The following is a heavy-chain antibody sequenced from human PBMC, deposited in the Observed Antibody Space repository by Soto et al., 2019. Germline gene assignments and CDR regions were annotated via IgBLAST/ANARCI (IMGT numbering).Heavy chain of an antibody. D-gene: IGHD2-15*01. J-gene: IGHJ4*02. Sequence: QVQLQQWGAGLLKPSATLSLTCAVYGGSFSGYYWSWIRQPPGKGLEWIGEINHSGSTNYNPSLKSRVTISVDTSKNQFSLKLSSVTAADTAVYYCARGTPDIVVVVAATPRNFFDYWGQGTLVTVSS. CDR1: GGSFSGYY. V-gene: IGHV4-34*01. CDR2: INHSGST. CDR3: ARGTPDIVVVVAATPRNFFDY.